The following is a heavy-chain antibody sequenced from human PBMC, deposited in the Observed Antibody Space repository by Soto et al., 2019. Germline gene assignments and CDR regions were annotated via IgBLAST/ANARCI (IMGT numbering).Heavy chain of an antibody. CDR3: ARVGATVVTEDYYFDY. Sequence: GGSLRLSCAASGFTFSSYAMHWVRQAPGKGLEWVAVISYDGSNKYYADSVKGRFTISRDNSKNTLYLQMNSLRAEDTAVYYCARVGATVVTEDYYFDYWGQGTLVTVSS. CDR2: ISYDGSNK. D-gene: IGHD1-26*01. CDR1: GFTFSSYA. V-gene: IGHV3-30-3*01. J-gene: IGHJ4*02.